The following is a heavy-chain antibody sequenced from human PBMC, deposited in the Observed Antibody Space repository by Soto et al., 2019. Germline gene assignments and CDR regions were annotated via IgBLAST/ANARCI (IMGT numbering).Heavy chain of an antibody. CDR1: GFTFSSYS. J-gene: IGHJ6*02. CDR3: ARAVAGVAPWGYYGMDV. V-gene: IGHV3-21*01. CDR2: ISSSSSYI. Sequence: GGSLRLSCAASGFTFSSYSMNWVRQAPGKGLEWVSSISSSSSYIYYADSVKGRFTISRDNAKNSLYLQMNSLRAEDTAVYYCARAVAGVAPWGYYGMDVWGQGTTVTVSS. D-gene: IGHD3-3*01.